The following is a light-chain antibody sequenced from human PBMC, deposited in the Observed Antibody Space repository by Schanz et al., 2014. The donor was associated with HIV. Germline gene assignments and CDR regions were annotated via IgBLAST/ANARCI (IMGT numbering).Light chain of an antibody. Sequence: EIVLTQTPATLSVSPGERATLSCRASQSVSTKLAWYQQKPGQAPRLLIYGASTRATGIPARFSGSGSGTEFTLTIGSLQSEDFAVYYCQQYGSSYTFGQGTKLEIK. V-gene: IGKV3-15*01. CDR3: QQYGSSYT. J-gene: IGKJ2*01. CDR1: QSVSTK. CDR2: GAS.